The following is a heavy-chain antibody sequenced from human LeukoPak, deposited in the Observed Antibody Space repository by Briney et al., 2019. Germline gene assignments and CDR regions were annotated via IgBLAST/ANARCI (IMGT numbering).Heavy chain of an antibody. CDR3: AKPGHGSGCYCTFGQ. Sequence: ASLRLSCAASGFTFSSYALSLVHYAPGTGLELGSAISGNGVSTFYADSVKGRFTISRDNSKNTLYLQMNSLRPEDAAVYYCAKPGHGSGCYCTFGQWGQGTLVTVSS. CDR2: ISGNGVST. CDR1: GFTFSSYA. D-gene: IGHD6-19*01. J-gene: IGHJ4*02. V-gene: IGHV3-23*01.